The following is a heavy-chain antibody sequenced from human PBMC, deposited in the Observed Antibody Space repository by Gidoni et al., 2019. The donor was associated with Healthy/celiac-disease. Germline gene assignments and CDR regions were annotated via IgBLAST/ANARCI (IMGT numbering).Heavy chain of an antibody. CDR3: ARGSPVGTYYYEY. J-gene: IGHJ4*02. CDR1: GFPFSSYS. CDR2: ISSSSSYI. D-gene: IGHD1-1*01. V-gene: IGHV3-21*01. Sequence: EVQLVESGGGLVKPGGSLRLSCAASGFPFSSYSMNWVRQAPGKGLEWVSSISSSSSYIYYADSVKGRFTISRDNAKNSLYLQMNSLRAEDTAVYYCARGSPVGTYYYEYWGQGTLVTVSS.